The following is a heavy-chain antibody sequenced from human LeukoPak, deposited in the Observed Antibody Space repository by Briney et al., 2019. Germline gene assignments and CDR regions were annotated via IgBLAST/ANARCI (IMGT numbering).Heavy chain of an antibody. V-gene: IGHV3-48*01. CDR3: ARAPYTSGWYRGDNDQ. CDR2: ISGSSGTR. CDR1: GFTFSSYS. Sequence: GGSLRLSCAASGFTFSSYSMNWVRQAPGKGLEWVSYISGSSGTRYYADSVKGLFTISRDNARNSLYLQMNGLRAEDTAVYCCARAPYTSGWYRGDNDQWGQGTLVTVSS. J-gene: IGHJ4*02. D-gene: IGHD6-19*01.